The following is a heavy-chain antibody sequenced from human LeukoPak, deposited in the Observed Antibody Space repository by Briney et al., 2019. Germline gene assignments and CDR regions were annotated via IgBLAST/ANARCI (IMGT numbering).Heavy chain of an antibody. CDR1: GGSFSGYY. J-gene: IGHJ4*02. V-gene: IGHV4-4*07. CDR3: ARDGGLGDGYNSWLYY. Sequence: SETLSLTCAVYGGSFSGYYWSWIRQPAGKGLEWIGRIYTSGSTNYNPSLKSRVTMSVDTSKNQFSLKLSSVTAADTAVYYCARDGGLGDGYNSWLYYWGQGTLVTVSS. CDR2: IYTSGST. D-gene: IGHD5-24*01.